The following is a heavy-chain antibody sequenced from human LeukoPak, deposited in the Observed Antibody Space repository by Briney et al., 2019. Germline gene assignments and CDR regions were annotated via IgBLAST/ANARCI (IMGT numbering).Heavy chain of an antibody. D-gene: IGHD6-6*01. CDR2: INHSGST. Sequence: SETPSLTCAVYGGSFSGYYWSWIRQPPGKGLEWIGEINHSGSTNYNPSLKSRVTISVDTSKNQFSLKLSSVTAADTAVYYCARVGPVNREIAARGNWFDPWGQGTLVTVSS. CDR3: ARVGPVNREIAARGNWFDP. CDR1: GGSFSGYY. J-gene: IGHJ5*02. V-gene: IGHV4-34*01.